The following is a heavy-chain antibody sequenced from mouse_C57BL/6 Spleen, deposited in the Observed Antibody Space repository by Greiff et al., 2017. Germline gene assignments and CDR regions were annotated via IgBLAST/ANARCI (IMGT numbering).Heavy chain of an antibody. CDR3: ARGEIYYGNLYAMDY. Sequence: VQLQQSGAELVKPGASVKISCKASGYAFSSYWMNWVKQRPGKGLEWIGQIYPGDGDTNYNGKFKGKATLTADKSSSTAYMQLSSLTSEDSAVYFCARGEIYYGNLYAMDYWGQGTSVTVSS. V-gene: IGHV1-80*01. CDR1: GYAFSSYW. CDR2: IYPGDGDT. D-gene: IGHD2-1*01. J-gene: IGHJ4*01.